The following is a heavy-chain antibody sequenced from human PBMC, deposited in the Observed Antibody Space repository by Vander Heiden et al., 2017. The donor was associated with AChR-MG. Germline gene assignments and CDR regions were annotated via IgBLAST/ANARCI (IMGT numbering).Heavy chain of an antibody. Sequence: EVQLVESGGGLVKPGGSLRLSCAASGFTFSSYSMNWVRQAPGKGLEWVSSISSSSSYIYYADSVKGRFTISRDNAKNSLYLQMNSLRAEDTAVYYCARSGWYLGAGEYFQHWGQGNLVTVSS. CDR2: ISSSSSYI. V-gene: IGHV3-21*01. D-gene: IGHD6-19*01. J-gene: IGHJ1*01. CDR3: ARSGWYLGAGEYFQH. CDR1: GFTFSSYS.